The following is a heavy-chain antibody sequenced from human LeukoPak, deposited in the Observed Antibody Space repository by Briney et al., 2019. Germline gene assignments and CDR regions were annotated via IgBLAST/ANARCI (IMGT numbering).Heavy chain of an antibody. Sequence: GASVKVSCKASGYTFTGYYMHWVRQAPGQGLEWMGWINPNSGGTNYAQKFQGRVTMTRDTSISTAYMELSRLRSDDTAVYYCARAVTIFGVVIIHGMDVWGQGTTVTVSS. V-gene: IGHV1-2*02. J-gene: IGHJ6*02. CDR3: ARAVTIFGVVIIHGMDV. CDR2: INPNSGGT. D-gene: IGHD3-3*01. CDR1: GYTFTGYY.